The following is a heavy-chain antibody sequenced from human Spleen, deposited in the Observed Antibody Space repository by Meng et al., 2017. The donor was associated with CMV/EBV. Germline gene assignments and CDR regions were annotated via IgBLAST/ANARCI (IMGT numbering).Heavy chain of an antibody. D-gene: IGHD3-10*01. CDR2: ISPDGSNT. J-gene: IGHJ6*02. V-gene: IGHV3-74*01. Sequence: GGSLRLSCAASGFTFSNYWMHWVRQPPGKGLVWVSRISPDGSNTAHADSVEGRFTISRDNAKNTVYLQMSSLRAEDTALYYCAKDLRVLRGIIKSYYGMDVWGQGTTVTVSS. CDR3: AKDLRVLRGIIKSYYGMDV. CDR1: GFTFSNYW.